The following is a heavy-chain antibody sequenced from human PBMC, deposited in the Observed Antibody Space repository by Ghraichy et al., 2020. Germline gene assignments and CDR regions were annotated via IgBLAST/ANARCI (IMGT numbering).Heavy chain of an antibody. Sequence: ASVKVSCKASGYALTGYYIHWVRQAPGQGLEWMGWINPNSGGTNYAQKFQDRVTMTRDTSISTAYMELSSLRSDDTAMFYCARGGCVSTNCYRGLSDYWGQGTLVTVSS. CDR3: ARGGCVSTNCYRGLSDY. V-gene: IGHV1-2*02. D-gene: IGHD2-2*01. CDR1: GYALTGYY. J-gene: IGHJ4*02. CDR2: INPNSGGT.